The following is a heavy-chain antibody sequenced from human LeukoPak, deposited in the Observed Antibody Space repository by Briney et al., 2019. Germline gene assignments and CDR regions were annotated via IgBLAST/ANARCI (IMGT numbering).Heavy chain of an antibody. Sequence: GGSLRLSCAASGFTFSSYAMHWVRQAPGKGLEWVAVISYDGSNKYYADSVKGRFTISRDNSKNTLYLQMNSLRAEDTAVYYWGKGGAYDILTGYFQGWGQGTLVTVSS. CDR2: ISYDGSNK. V-gene: IGHV3-30-3*01. CDR3: GKGGAYDILTGYFQG. CDR1: GFTFSSYA. J-gene: IGHJ1*01. D-gene: IGHD3-9*01.